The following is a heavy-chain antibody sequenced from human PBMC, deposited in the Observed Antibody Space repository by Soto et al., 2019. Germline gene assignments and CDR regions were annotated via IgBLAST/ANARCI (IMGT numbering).Heavy chain of an antibody. CDR1: GFTFSSYA. Sequence: GGSLRLSCAASGFTFSSYAMSWVRQAPGKGLEWVSAISGSGGSTYYADSVKGRFTISRDNSKNTLYLQMNSLRAEDTAVYYCAKAEDYDSSGRYFDYWGQGTLVTVSS. D-gene: IGHD3-22*01. V-gene: IGHV3-23*01. J-gene: IGHJ4*02. CDR2: ISGSGGST. CDR3: AKAEDYDSSGRYFDY.